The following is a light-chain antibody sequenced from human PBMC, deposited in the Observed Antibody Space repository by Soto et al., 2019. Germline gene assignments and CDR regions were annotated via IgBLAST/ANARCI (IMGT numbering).Light chain of an antibody. V-gene: IGKV3-15*01. CDR1: QSFNSIY. CDR3: QQYNSWPLT. J-gene: IGKJ4*01. Sequence: EIVLTQSPGTLSLSPGERATLSCRASQSFNSIYLAWYQQKPGQAPRLLIYGASTRATAIPARFSGSGSGTEFTLTISSLQSEDFAVYYCQQYNSWPLTFGGGTKVDIK. CDR2: GAS.